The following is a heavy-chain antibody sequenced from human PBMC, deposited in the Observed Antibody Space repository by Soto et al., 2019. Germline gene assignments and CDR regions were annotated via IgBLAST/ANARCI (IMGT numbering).Heavy chain of an antibody. J-gene: IGHJ6*02. Sequence: SETLSLTCAVSGSSLSPSDWGWVRQPPGKGLEWLGSILHSGNVHYNPSLKSRVILSIDTSKSQFSLNLTAAIAADTAVYYCTRQDDGMDVWGQGTTVTVSS. CDR1: GSSLSPSD. V-gene: IGHV4-38-2*01. CDR2: ILHSGNV. CDR3: TRQDDGMDV.